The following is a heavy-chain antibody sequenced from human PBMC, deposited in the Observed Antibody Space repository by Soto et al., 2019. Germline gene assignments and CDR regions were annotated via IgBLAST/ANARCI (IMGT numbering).Heavy chain of an antibody. CDR3: ARDLANGGGSAGFDS. Sequence: ASVKVSCKASGYTFTVYYMHWVRQAPGQGLEWMGWINPKSGGTMYPQKFQGRVTMTWDTSISTAYMALTRLRSDDTAVYYCARDLANGGGSAGFDSWGRGPLVTVSS. V-gene: IGHV1-2*02. D-gene: IGHD2-21*01. CDR1: GYTFTVYY. J-gene: IGHJ4*02. CDR2: INPKSGGT.